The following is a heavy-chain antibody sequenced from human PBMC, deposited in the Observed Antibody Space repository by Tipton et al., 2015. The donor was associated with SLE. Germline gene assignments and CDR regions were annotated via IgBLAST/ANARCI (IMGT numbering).Heavy chain of an antibody. CDR2: VDSGGTI. CDR1: GASITRGSYY. Sequence: PGLVKPSETVSLTCSVSGASITRGSYYWAWIRQPPGKGLQWVGSVDSGGTIYSNPSLNTRATIFLDTSKNQVSLRLNSVTAADTAVYYCASYVDPASWFPPFDSWGQGTLVTVSS. J-gene: IGHJ4*02. CDR3: ASYVDPASWFPPFDS. D-gene: IGHD6-13*01. V-gene: IGHV4-39*01.